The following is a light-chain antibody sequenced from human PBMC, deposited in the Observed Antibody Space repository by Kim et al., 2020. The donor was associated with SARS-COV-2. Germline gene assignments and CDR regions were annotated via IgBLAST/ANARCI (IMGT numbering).Light chain of an antibody. J-gene: IGKJ4*01. V-gene: IGKV1-5*01. CDR1: QSLGNW. CDR2: DAS. Sequence: DIQLTQSPSTLSASVGDRVTITCRASQSLGNWLAWYQQKPGKTPNLLIYDASSLESGVPSRFSGSGSATEFTLTISSLQPDEFATYYCQQYNDYPLTSGGGTKVDIK. CDR3: QQYNDYPLT.